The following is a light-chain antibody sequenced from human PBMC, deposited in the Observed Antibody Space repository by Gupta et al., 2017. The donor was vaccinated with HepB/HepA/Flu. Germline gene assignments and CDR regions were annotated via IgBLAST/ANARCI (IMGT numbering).Light chain of an antibody. Sequence: QAVVTQQPSLTVSPGGTVTRPCPPSAGVVTSSHFPYWFQQKPGQAPMIMIFDTDNKYSWTPARFSGSLPGGTATLTLSGAQPEDEADYYCYLYYSDSRLFGGGTKLTVL. CDR1: AGVVTSSHF. CDR3: YLYYSDSRL. J-gene: IGLJ2*01. V-gene: IGLV7-46*01. CDR2: DTD.